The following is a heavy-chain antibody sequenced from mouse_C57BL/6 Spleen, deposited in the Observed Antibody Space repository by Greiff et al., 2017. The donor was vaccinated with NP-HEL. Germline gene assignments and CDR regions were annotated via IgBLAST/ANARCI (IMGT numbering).Heavy chain of an antibody. Sequence: VQLQQSGAELVMPGASVKLSCKASGYTFTSYWMHWVKQRPGQGLEWIGEIDPSDSYTNYNQKFKGKSTLTVDKSSSTAYMQLSSLTSEDSAVYYCARRDDYDEAWFAYWGQGTLVTVSA. CDR3: ARRDDYDEAWFAY. CDR1: GYTFTSYW. J-gene: IGHJ3*01. V-gene: IGHV1-69*01. CDR2: IDPSDSYT. D-gene: IGHD2-4*01.